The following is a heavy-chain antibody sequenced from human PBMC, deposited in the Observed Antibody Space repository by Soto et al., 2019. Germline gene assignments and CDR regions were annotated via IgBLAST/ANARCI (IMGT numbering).Heavy chain of an antibody. CDR1: GGSISSYY. D-gene: IGHD3-3*01. CDR3: ARRDTYYDFWSGYYTDWFDP. V-gene: IGHV4-59*01. J-gene: IGHJ5*02. CDR2: IYYSGST. Sequence: SETLSLTCTVSGGSISSYYWSWIRQPPGKGLEWIGYIYYSGSTNYNPSLKSRVTISVDTSKNQFSLKLSSVTAADTAVYYCARRDTYYDFWSGYYTDWFDPWGQGTLVTVSS.